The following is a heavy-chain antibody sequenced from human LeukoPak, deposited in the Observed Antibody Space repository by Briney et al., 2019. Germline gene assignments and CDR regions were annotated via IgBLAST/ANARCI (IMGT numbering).Heavy chain of an antibody. Sequence: PSETLSLTCSVSGGSISSTTYYWAWIRQPPGKGLEWIGTIYYSGSTYYNPSLKSRVTISVDTSNNQFSLKLRSVTAADTAVYYCARHRGDYDSSGYYWFDPWSRGTLVTVSS. D-gene: IGHD3-22*01. CDR3: ARHRGDYDSSGYYWFDP. V-gene: IGHV4-39*01. CDR2: IYYSGST. J-gene: IGHJ5*02. CDR1: GGSISSTTYY.